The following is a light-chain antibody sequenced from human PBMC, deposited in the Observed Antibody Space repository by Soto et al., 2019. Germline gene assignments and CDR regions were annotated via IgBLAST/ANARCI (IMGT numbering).Light chain of an antibody. J-gene: IGKJ1*01. Sequence: EIVLTQSPGTLSLSPGERATLSCRASQSVSSSYLAWYQQKPGQAPRLLIYGASSRATGIPDRFSGSGSGTYFTLTISRLDPEDFAVYYCHQYGSSPRTFGQGTKVAIK. CDR3: HQYGSSPRT. CDR2: GAS. CDR1: QSVSSSY. V-gene: IGKV3-20*01.